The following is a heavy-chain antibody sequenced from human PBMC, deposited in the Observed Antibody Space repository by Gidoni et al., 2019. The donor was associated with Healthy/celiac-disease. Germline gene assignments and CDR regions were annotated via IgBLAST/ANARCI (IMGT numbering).Heavy chain of an antibody. CDR3: ARADIVVVPAAIDYYFDY. CDR2: IKQDGSEK. D-gene: IGHD2-2*01. CDR1: GFTFSSYW. J-gene: IGHJ4*02. V-gene: IGHV3-7*03. Sequence: EVQLVESGGGLVQPGGSLRLSCAASGFTFSSYWMSWVRQAPGKGLEWVANIKQDGSEKYYVDSVKGRFTISRDNAKNSLYLQMNSLRAEDTAVYYCARADIVVVPAAIDYYFDYWGQGTLVTVSS.